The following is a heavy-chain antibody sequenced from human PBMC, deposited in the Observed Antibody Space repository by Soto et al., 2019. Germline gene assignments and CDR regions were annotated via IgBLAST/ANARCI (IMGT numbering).Heavy chain of an antibody. CDR3: ARSGTYYDILTGYYMRYYYYGMDV. CDR1: GFTFSSYE. J-gene: IGHJ6*02. V-gene: IGHV3-48*03. CDR2: ISSSGSTI. D-gene: IGHD3-9*01. Sequence: PGGSLRLSCAASGFTFSSYEMNWVRQAPGKGLEWVSYISSSGSTIYYADSVKGRFTISRDNAKNSLYLQMNSLRAEDTAVYYCARSGTYYDILTGYYMRYYYYGMDVWGQGTTVTVSS.